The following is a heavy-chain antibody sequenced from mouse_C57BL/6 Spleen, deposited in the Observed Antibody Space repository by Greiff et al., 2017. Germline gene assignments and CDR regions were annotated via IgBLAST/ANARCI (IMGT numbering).Heavy chain of an antibody. V-gene: IGHV1-20*01. CDR1: GYSFTGYF. CDR2: ISPYNGDT. CDR3: ARRTDYEYYYAMDY. D-gene: IGHD2-4*01. J-gene: IGHJ4*01. Sequence: VQLQQSGPELVKPGDSVKISCKASGYSFTGYFMHWVMQSHGKSLEWIGRISPYNGDTFYNQKFKGKATLTVDKSSSSAHMELRSLSSEDSVVYYCARRTDYEYYYAMDYWGQGTSVTVSS.